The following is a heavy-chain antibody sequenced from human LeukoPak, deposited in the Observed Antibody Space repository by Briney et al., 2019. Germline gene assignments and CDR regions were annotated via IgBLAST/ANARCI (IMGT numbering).Heavy chain of an antibody. Sequence: SETLSLTCAVYGGSFSGYYWSWIRQPPGKGLEWIGEINHSGSTNYSPSLKSRVTISVDTSKNQFSLKLSSVTAADTAVYYCARVKSAAKPWFDPWGQGTLVTVSS. CDR1: GGSFSGYY. J-gene: IGHJ5*02. V-gene: IGHV4-34*01. D-gene: IGHD2-2*01. CDR2: INHSGST. CDR3: ARVKSAAKPWFDP.